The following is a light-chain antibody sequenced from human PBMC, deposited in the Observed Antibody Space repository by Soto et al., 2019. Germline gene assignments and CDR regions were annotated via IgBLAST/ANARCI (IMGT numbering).Light chain of an antibody. Sequence: QSVLTQPASVSGSPGQSITISCSGGSSDVGTYNVVSWYKQHPGKAPKLIIYEVTKRPSGVSDRFSGSKSGNTASLTISGLQTEEESDYYCCSYAGSSTWVFGGGTKLTVL. V-gene: IGLV2-23*02. CDR2: EVT. CDR1: SSDVGTYNV. CDR3: CSYAGSSTWV. J-gene: IGLJ3*02.